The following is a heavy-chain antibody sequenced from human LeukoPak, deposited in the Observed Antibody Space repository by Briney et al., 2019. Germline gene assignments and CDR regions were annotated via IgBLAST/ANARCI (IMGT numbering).Heavy chain of an antibody. V-gene: IGHV3-30*04. D-gene: IGHD6-13*01. J-gene: IGHJ4*02. CDR2: ISYDGSNK. Sequence: GGSLRLSCAASGFTFSSYAMHWVRQAPGKGLEWVAVISYDGSNKYYADSVKGRFTISRDNSKNTLYLQMNSLRAEDTAVYYCARERSSSCDSWGQGTLVTVSS. CDR1: GFTFSSYA. CDR3: ARERSSSCDS.